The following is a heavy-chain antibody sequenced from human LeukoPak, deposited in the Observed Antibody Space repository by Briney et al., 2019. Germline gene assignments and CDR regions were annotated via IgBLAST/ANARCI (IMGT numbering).Heavy chain of an antibody. V-gene: IGHV4-59*01. CDR1: GGSISSYY. D-gene: IGHD5-18*01. CDR2: IYYSGST. J-gene: IGHJ3*02. CDR3: ATCGYSYALDAFDI. Sequence: SETLSLSCTVSGGSISSYYWSWIRQPPGKGLEWVGYIYYSGSTNYNPSLKSRVTISLDTSKNQFSLKLSSVTAADTAVYYCATCGYSYALDAFDIWGQGTMVTVSS.